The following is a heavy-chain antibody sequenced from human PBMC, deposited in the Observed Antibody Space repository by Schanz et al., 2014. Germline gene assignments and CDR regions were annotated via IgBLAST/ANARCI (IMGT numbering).Heavy chain of an antibody. CDR2: ITSNGGGT. V-gene: IGHV3-23*04. J-gene: IGHJ6*02. CDR1: GFTFSDHY. D-gene: IGHD6-6*01. Sequence: EVQLVESGGGLVQPGGSLRLSCAASGFTFSDHYMEWVRQAPGKGLEWVSTITSNGGGTYYADSVKGRFTISRDNAKNTLYLQMNSLRVEDTAEYYCAKNWKGHHITGRPGWSDGMDVWGQGTTVTVSS. CDR3: AKNWKGHHITGRPGWSDGMDV.